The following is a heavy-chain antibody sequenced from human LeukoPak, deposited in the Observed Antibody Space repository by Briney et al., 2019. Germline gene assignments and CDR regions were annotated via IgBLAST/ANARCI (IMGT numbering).Heavy chain of an antibody. D-gene: IGHD3-22*01. CDR2: IYYSGST. V-gene: IGHV4-30-4*01. CDR1: GVSISSGDYY. Sequence: SQTLSLTCTVSGVSISSGDYYWSWIRQPPGKGLEWIGYIYYSGSTYYNPSLKSRVTISVDTSKNQFSLKLSSVTAADTAVYYCARYYYDSSGDYYFDYWGQGTLVTVSS. CDR3: ARYYYDSSGDYYFDY. J-gene: IGHJ4*02.